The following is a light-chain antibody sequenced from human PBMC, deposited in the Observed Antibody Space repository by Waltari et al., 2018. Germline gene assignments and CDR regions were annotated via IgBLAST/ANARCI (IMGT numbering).Light chain of an antibody. V-gene: IGLV2-11*01. CDR1: SSDVGGDDY. CDR2: DVS. CDR3: CSYAGSYTVV. Sequence: QSALTQPRSVSGSPGQSVTISCTGTSSDVGGDDYVSCYHQHPGKAPKLMIYDVSKRPSGVPDRFSGSKSGNTASLTISGLQAEDEADYYCCSYAGSYTVVFGGGTKLTVL. J-gene: IGLJ2*01.